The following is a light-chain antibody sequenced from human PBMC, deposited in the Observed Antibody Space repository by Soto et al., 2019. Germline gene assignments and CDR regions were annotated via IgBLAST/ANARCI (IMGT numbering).Light chain of an antibody. Sequence: PGESATLSCRASQSIGSNSLAWYQQRPGQVPRLLISATSTRATGIPDRFSGSGSGIDFTLTISRLEPEDFAIYYCQHYGSSPRTFGHGTKVDIK. J-gene: IGKJ1*01. CDR3: QHYGSSPRT. CDR2: ATS. CDR1: QSIGSNS. V-gene: IGKV3-20*01.